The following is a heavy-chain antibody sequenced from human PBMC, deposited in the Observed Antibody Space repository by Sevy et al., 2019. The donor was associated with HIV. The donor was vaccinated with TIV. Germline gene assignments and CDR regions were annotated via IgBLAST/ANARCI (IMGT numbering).Heavy chain of an antibody. CDR2: IFDNGNT. J-gene: IGHJ4*02. D-gene: IGHD6-13*01. V-gene: IGHV4-59*01. CDR1: GGSIRGFY. Sequence: SETLSLTCTVSGGSIRGFYWSWIRQAPGKRLEWIGYIFDNGNTNHNPSLKSRLTISLNTSKNPFSLRLTSVTAADTAVYYCARDNRSSSWYPGPYDYWGQGTLVTVSS. CDR3: ARDNRSSSWYPGPYDY.